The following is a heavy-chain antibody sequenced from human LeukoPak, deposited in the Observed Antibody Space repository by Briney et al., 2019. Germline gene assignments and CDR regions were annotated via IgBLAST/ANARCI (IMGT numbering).Heavy chain of an antibody. D-gene: IGHD5-18*01. CDR1: GFTFSSYS. CDR2: ISSSSSYI. CDR3: ARDYTAMVTFDY. J-gene: IGHJ4*02. V-gene: IGHV3-21*01. Sequence: GGSLRLSCAASGFTFSSYSMNWVRQAPGKGLGWVSSISSSSSYIYYADSVKGRFTISRDNAENSLYLQMNSLRAEDTAVYYCARDYTAMVTFDYWGQGTLVTVSS.